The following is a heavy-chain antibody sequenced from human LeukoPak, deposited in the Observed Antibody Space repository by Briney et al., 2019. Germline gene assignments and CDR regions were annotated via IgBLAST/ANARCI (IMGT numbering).Heavy chain of an antibody. CDR3: AGGIWRDLDY. CDR2: IYYSGST. J-gene: IGHJ4*02. D-gene: IGHD1-14*01. Sequence: SETLSLTCTVSGGSISSYCWSWIRQPPGKGLEWIGYIYYSGSTNYNPSLKSRVTISVDTSKNQFSLKLSSVTAADTAVYYCAGGIWRDLDYWGQGTLVTVSS. V-gene: IGHV4-59*01. CDR1: GGSISSYC.